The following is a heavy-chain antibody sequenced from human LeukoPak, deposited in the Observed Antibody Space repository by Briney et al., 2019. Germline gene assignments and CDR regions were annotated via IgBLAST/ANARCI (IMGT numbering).Heavy chain of an antibody. CDR3: ARGANWGSPDY. D-gene: IGHD7-27*01. CDR1: GGSISSDY. Sequence: PSETLSPTCTVSGGSISSDYWSWIRQSPGKGLEWIGYIYYSGTTSYNPSLKSRVTISLDTSKNQFSLKLSSVTAADTAVYYCARGANWGSPDYWGQGTLVTVSS. V-gene: IGHV4-59*01. J-gene: IGHJ4*02. CDR2: IYYSGTT.